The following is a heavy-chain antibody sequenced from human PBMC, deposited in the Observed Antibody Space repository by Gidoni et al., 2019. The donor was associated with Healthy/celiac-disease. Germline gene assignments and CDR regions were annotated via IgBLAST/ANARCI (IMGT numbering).Heavy chain of an antibody. CDR3: ARAVTQPPYYYYYMDV. Sequence: EVQLVESGGGLVQPGGSLRLSCAASGFTFSSYWMHWVRQAPGKGLVWVSRINSDGSSTSYADSVKGRFTISRDNAKNTLYLQMNSLRAEDTAVYYCARAVTQPPYYYYYMDVWGKGTTVTVSS. V-gene: IGHV3-74*01. J-gene: IGHJ6*03. CDR1: GFTFSSYW. CDR2: INSDGSST. D-gene: IGHD4-4*01.